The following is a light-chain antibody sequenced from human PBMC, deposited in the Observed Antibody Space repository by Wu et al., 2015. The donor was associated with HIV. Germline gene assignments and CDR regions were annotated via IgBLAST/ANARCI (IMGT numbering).Light chain of an antibody. J-gene: IGKJ1*01. CDR3: QQYNDWPPRGT. Sequence: EIVMTQSPATLSVSPGERATLSCRASQTISSNLVWYQQKPGQTPRLLIYGASTRATGIPARFSGSGSGTEFTLTISSLQSEDFAVYYCQQYNDWPPRGTFGQGTKVEVK. CDR2: GAS. V-gene: IGKV3-15*01. CDR1: QTISSN.